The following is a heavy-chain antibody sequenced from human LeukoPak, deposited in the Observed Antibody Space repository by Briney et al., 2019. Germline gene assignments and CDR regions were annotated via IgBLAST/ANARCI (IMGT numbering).Heavy chain of an antibody. CDR3: ARGLTMVRGVISHDAFDI. Sequence: KSSETLSLTCAVYGGSFSGYYWSWIRQPPGKGLEWIGEINHSGSTNYKPSLKSRGAISVDTSKNQFSLRLSSVTAADTAVYYCARGLTMVRGVISHDAFDIWGQGTMVTVSS. V-gene: IGHV4-34*01. CDR2: INHSGST. CDR1: GGSFSGYY. D-gene: IGHD3-10*01. J-gene: IGHJ3*02.